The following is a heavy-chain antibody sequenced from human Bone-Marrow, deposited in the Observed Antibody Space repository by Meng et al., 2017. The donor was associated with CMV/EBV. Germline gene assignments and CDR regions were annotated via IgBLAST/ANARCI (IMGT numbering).Heavy chain of an antibody. J-gene: IGHJ6*02. D-gene: IGHD2-15*01. CDR3: ARDVYCSGGSCPYYYYYYGMDV. CDR1: GFIFSSYG. Sequence: GESLKISCAASGFIFSSYGIHWVRQAPGKGLEWVAFIRYDGSNTYYTDSVKGRFTISRDNSKNTLYLQMNSLRAEDTAVYYCARDVYCSGGSCPYYYYYYGMDVWGQGTTVTVSS. CDR2: IRYDGSNT. V-gene: IGHV3-30*02.